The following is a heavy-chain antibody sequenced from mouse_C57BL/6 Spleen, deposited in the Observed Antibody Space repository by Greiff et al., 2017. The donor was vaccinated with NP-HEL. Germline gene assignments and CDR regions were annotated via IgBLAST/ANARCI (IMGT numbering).Heavy chain of an antibody. CDR1: GYTFTSYW. V-gene: IGHV1-69*01. CDR3: ARDDGYYLFAY. CDR2: IDPSDSYT. D-gene: IGHD2-3*01. J-gene: IGHJ3*01. Sequence: QVQLQQPGAELVMPGASVKLSCKASGYTFTSYWMHWVKQRPGQVLEWIGEIDPSDSYTNYNQKFKGKSTLTVDKSSSTAYMQLSSLTSEDSAVYYCARDDGYYLFAYWGQGTLVTVSA.